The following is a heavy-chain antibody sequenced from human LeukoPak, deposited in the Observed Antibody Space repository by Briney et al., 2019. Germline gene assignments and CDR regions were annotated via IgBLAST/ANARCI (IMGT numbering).Heavy chain of an antibody. CDR1: GGSISSYY. Sequence: PSETLSLTCTVSGGSISSYYWSWIRQPAGKGLEWIGRIYTSGSTNYNPSLKSRVTVSVDTSKNQFSLKLSSVTAADTAVYYCARDNNYYGSGSYHDYWGQGTLVTVSS. CDR2: IYTSGST. V-gene: IGHV4-4*07. J-gene: IGHJ4*02. D-gene: IGHD3-10*01. CDR3: ARDNNYYGSGSYHDY.